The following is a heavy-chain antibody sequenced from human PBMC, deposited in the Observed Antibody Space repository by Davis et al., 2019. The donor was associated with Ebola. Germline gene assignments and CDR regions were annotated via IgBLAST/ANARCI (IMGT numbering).Heavy chain of an antibody. CDR2: IYYSGST. D-gene: IGHD6-13*01. J-gene: IGHJ3*02. CDR3: ARDRAAAIDI. V-gene: IGHV4-59*01. Sequence: MPSETLSLTCTVSGGSISSYYRSWIRQPPGKGLEWIAYIYYSGSTNYNPSLKSRVTISVDTSKNQFSLKLSSVTAADTAVYYCARDRAAAIDIWGQGTMVTVSS. CDR1: GGSISSYY.